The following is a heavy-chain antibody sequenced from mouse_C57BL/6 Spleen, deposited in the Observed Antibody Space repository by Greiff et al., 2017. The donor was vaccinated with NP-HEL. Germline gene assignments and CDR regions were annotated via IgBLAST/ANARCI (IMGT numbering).Heavy chain of an antibody. V-gene: IGHV5-16*01. Sequence: EVMLVESEGGLVQPGSSMKLSCTASGFTFSDYYMAWVRQVPEKGLEWVANINYDGSSTYYLDSLKSRFIISRDNAKNILYLQMSSLKSEDTATYYCARGYDLDYWGQGTTLTVSS. D-gene: IGHD2-10*02. J-gene: IGHJ2*01. CDR3: ARGYDLDY. CDR2: INYDGSST. CDR1: GFTFSDYY.